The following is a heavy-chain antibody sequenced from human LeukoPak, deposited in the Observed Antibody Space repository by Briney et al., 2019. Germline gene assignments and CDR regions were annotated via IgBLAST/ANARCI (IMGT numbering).Heavy chain of an antibody. CDR3: AREILGGFNPGAY. J-gene: IGHJ4*02. CDR1: LDSTTSNF. D-gene: IGHD1-14*01. Sequence: PAETNSLTCTVSLDSTTSNFWSWVRQPPGKGLEWIGEIHRSGSPNYNPSLQSRVTISIDRSTNQIVLELSSVTAADTAFYYCAREILGGFNPGAYWGQGTLVTVSS. V-gene: IGHV4-4*02. CDR2: IHRSGSP.